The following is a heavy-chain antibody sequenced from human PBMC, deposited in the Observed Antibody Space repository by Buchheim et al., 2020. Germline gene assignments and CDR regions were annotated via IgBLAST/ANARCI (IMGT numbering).Heavy chain of an antibody. V-gene: IGHV4-61*02. D-gene: IGHD5-24*01. Sequence: QVQLQESGPGLVKPSQTLSLTCTVSGGSISSGSYYWSWIRQPAGKGLEWIGRIYTSGSTNYNPSLKSRVTIAVATSKNQFSLKLSSVTAAGTAVYYCARGTNNRDGYNLFDYWGQGTL. CDR2: IYTSGST. J-gene: IGHJ4*02. CDR3: ARGTNNRDGYNLFDY. CDR1: GGSISSGSYY.